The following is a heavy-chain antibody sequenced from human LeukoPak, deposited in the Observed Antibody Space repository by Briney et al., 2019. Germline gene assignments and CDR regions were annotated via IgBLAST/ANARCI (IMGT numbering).Heavy chain of an antibody. Sequence: PGGSLRLSCSASGFTFSNYAMHWVRQAPGKGLEYVSGISSKGGSTYHADPVKGRFTISRDNSKNTLYIQMNSLRAEDMAVYYCVKGPCSGGSCYLEYWGQGTLVTVSS. J-gene: IGHJ4*02. CDR1: GFTFSNYA. V-gene: IGHV3-64*05. CDR3: VKGPCSGGSCYLEY. CDR2: ISSKGGST. D-gene: IGHD2-15*01.